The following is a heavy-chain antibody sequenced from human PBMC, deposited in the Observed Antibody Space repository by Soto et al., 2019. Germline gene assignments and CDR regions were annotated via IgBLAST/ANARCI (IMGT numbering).Heavy chain of an antibody. CDR2: IKQDGSEK. J-gene: IGHJ3*02. CDR1: GFTFSSYW. CDR3: AKTYGDYDFWSGYQKDI. D-gene: IGHD3-3*01. Sequence: GGSLRLSCAASGFTFSSYWMTWVRQAPGKGLEWVANIKQDGSEKYYVDSVKGRFTISRDNAKNSLYLQMNSLRAEDTAVYYCAKTYGDYDFWSGYQKDIWGQGTMVTVSS. V-gene: IGHV3-7*05.